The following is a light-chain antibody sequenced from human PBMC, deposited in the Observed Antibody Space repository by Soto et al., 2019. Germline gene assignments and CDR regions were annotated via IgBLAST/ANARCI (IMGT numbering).Light chain of an antibody. Sequence: DIPLTHSPYSLSVCLRYRFPITCRASQSISSYLNWYQQKPGKAPKLLIYAASSLQSGVPSRFSGSGSGTDFTLTISRLEPEDFAVYFCQQHRTFGQGTKVDIK. CDR2: AAS. CDR3: QQHRT. CDR1: QSISSY. V-gene: IGKV1-39*01. J-gene: IGKJ1*01.